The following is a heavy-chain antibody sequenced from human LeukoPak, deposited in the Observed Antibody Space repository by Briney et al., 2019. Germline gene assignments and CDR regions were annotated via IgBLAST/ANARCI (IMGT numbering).Heavy chain of an antibody. Sequence: ASETLSLTCAVSGGSISSSNWWSWIRQPPGKGLEWIGEIYHSGSTNYNPSLKSRVTISVDKSKNQFSLRLTSVTAADTAVYYCARSPTKRVPEDYWGQGTLVTVSS. CDR2: IYHSGST. CDR1: GGSISSSNW. V-gene: IGHV4-4*02. J-gene: IGHJ4*02. D-gene: IGHD2-2*01. CDR3: ARSPTKRVPEDY.